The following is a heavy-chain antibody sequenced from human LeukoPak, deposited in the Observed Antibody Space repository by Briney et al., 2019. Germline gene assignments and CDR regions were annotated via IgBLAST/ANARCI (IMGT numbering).Heavy chain of an antibody. CDR1: GGSFSGYY. Sequence: SETLSLTCAVYGGSFSGYYWSWIRQPPGKGLEWIGEINHSGSTNYNPSLKSRVTISVDTSKNQFSLKLSSVTAADTAVYYCARAPLPNYYGSGRPRCWGMDVWGQGTTVTVSS. J-gene: IGHJ6*02. D-gene: IGHD3-10*01. V-gene: IGHV4-34*01. CDR3: ARAPLPNYYGSGRPRCWGMDV. CDR2: INHSGST.